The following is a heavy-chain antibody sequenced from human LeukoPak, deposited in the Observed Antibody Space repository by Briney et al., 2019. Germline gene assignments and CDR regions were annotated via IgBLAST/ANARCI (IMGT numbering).Heavy chain of an antibody. CDR3: ARDRGSTEFDY. CDR1: GFTFSSNW. Sequence: PGGSLRLSCAASGFTFSSNWMHWVRQPPGKGLVWVSRINGDGSRTSYADSVKGRFTISRDNAKNTLYLQMNSLRAEDTAVYYCARDRGSTEFDYWGQGTLVTVSS. CDR2: INGDGSRT. D-gene: IGHD1-26*01. V-gene: IGHV3-74*01. J-gene: IGHJ4*02.